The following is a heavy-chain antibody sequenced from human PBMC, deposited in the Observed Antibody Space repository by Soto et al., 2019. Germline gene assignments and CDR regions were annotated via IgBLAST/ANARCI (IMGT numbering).Heavy chain of an antibody. V-gene: IGHV3-48*01. D-gene: IGHD2-15*01. CDR2: ITSTSNNI. CDR3: VSPLLNDLRTY. CDR1: GFIFSDYG. Sequence: EVQLVESGGGLVHPGGSLRLSCAASGFIFSDYGMNWARQAPGRGLEWLSHITSTSNNIYYADSVKGRFTISRDNAKNSLYLQMNSLRAEDTAVYYCVSPLLNDLRTYWCQGTLVTVSS. J-gene: IGHJ4*02.